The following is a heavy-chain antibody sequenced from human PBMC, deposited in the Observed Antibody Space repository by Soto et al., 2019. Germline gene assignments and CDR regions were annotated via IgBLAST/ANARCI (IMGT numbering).Heavy chain of an antibody. CDR1: GGTFSSNA. CDR3: AVAVTGSRSPLAH. D-gene: IGHD3-9*01. V-gene: IGHV1-69*06. Sequence: QVQLVQSGAEVKKPGSSGKVSCKASGGTFSSNAISWVRQAPGQGLEWMGGIIPIYASPNYAQTFQGRVTVTADKATSTAYLELSRLKFADSAIYYCAVAVTGSRSPLAHWGQGTLVIVSS. J-gene: IGHJ4*02. CDR2: IIPIYASP.